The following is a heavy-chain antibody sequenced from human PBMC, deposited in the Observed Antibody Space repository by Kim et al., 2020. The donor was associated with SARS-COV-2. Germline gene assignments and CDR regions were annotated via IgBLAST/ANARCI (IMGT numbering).Heavy chain of an antibody. J-gene: IGHJ3*02. V-gene: IGHV1-69*13. CDR3: ARGKWFGEKLIAFDI. CDR2: IIPIFGTA. D-gene: IGHD3-10*01. Sequence: SVKVSCKASGDTFSSYAISWVRQAPGQGLEWMGGIIPIFGTANYAQKFQGRVTITADESTSTAYMELSSLRSEDTAVYYCARGKWFGEKLIAFDIWGQGTMVTVSS. CDR1: GDTFSSYA.